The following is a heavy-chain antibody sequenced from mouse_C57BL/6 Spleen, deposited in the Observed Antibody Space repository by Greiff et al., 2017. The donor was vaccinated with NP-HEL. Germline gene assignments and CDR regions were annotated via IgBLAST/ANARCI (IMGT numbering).Heavy chain of an antibody. CDR3: ASGAYYSNYTAY. J-gene: IGHJ3*01. CDR1: GYSITSGYY. Sequence: EVKLMESGPGLVKPSQSLSLTCSVTGYSITSGYYWNWIRQFPGNKLEWMGYISYDGSNNYNPSLKNRISITRDTSKNQFFLKLNSVTTEDTATYYCASGAYYSNYTAYWGQGTLVTVSA. CDR2: ISYDGSN. V-gene: IGHV3-6*01. D-gene: IGHD2-5*01.